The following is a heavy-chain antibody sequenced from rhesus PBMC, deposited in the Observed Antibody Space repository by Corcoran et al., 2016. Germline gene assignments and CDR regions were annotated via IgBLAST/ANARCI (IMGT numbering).Heavy chain of an antibody. D-gene: IGHD6-25*01. V-gene: IGHV1-111*01. CDR2: VDPEDGEA. CDR1: GYTFTDYY. J-gene: IGHJ4*01. Sequence: EVKLVQSGAEVKKPGASVNISCKASGYTFTDYYLHWVRQAPGKGLEWMGRVDPEDGEAIPAQNFQDRVTITWENSTDTAYRRLSILRSEDTAVYFCVTGGFSGSLRWYSNFDYGGQGVLVTVSS. CDR3: VTGGFSGSLRWYSNFDY.